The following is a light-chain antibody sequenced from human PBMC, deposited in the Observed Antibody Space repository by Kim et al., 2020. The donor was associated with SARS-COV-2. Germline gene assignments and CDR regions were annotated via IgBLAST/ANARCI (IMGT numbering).Light chain of an antibody. CDR1: PGLYDF. CDR3: QQYNTYLWT. V-gene: IGKV1-16*01. Sequence: ASGWARGHLTCRASPGLYDFFARFQAKPGKAPKSLIYAASRLQSGVPSRFSGSGSGTDFTLTISSLQPEDFATYYCQQYNTYLWTFGQGTKVDIK. J-gene: IGKJ1*01. CDR2: AAS.